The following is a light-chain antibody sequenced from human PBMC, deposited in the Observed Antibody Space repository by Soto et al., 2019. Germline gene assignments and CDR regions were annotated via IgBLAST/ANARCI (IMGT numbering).Light chain of an antibody. V-gene: IGKV3-15*01. CDR3: QQYNNWPRT. Sequence: EIVMTQSPATLSVSPGERATLSCRASQSVSSNLDWYQEKPGQAPRLLNYGASTRATGIPARFSGSGSGTEFTLTISSLQSEDFAVYYCQQYNNWPRTFGQGTKVEIK. CDR2: GAS. CDR1: QSVSSN. J-gene: IGKJ1*01.